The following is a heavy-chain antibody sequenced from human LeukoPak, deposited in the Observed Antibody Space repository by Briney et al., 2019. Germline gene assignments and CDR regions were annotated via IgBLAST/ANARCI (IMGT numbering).Heavy chain of an antibody. CDR3: ARTSYYSGSGAYYYFDY. J-gene: IGHJ4*02. Sequence: SGPTLVNPTQTLTLTCTFSGFSLSSGGMRVSWSRQPPGKALEWLARIDWDDDKFYSTSLKTRLTISKDTSKNQVVLTMANMDPVDTATYYCARTSYYSGSGAYYYFDYWGQGILVTVSS. CDR1: GFSLSSGGMR. D-gene: IGHD3-10*01. CDR2: IDWDDDK. V-gene: IGHV2-70*04.